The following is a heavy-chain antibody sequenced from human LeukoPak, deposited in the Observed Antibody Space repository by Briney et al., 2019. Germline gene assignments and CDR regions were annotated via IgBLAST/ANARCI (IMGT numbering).Heavy chain of an antibody. CDR3: SGYDYGMDV. V-gene: IGHV3-73*01. CDR2: IRNRANNYAT. Sequence: GGSLRLSCEASVFTFSDSAIHWVRQAPGKGLEWVGRIRNRANNYATVYSASVEGRFSMSRDDSKNTAYLQMNSLKTEDTAIYYCSGYDYGMDVWGQGTTVTVSS. J-gene: IGHJ6*02. CDR1: VFTFSDSA.